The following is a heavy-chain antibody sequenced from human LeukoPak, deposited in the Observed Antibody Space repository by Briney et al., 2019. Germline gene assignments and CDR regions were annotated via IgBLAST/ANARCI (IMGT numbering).Heavy chain of an antibody. CDR3: SGYDYGMDV. V-gene: IGHV3-73*01. CDR2: IRNRANNYAT. Sequence: GGSLRLSCEASVFTFSDSAIHWVRQAPGKGLEWVGRIRNRANNYATVYSASVEGRFSMSRDDSKNTAYLQMNSLKTEDTAIYYCSGYDYGMDVWGQGTTVTVSS. J-gene: IGHJ6*02. CDR1: VFTFSDSA.